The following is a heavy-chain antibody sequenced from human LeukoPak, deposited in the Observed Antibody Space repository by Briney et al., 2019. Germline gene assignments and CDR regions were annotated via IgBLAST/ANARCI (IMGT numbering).Heavy chain of an antibody. Sequence: GGSLRLPCAASGFTFSNAWMSWVRQAPGKGLEWVGRIKSGTDGGTTDYAASVKGRFTISRHDSKTTLYLQMNSLKTEDTAVYYCTTEKRGIIVVAATRSYAFDIWGQGTMVTVSS. CDR1: GFTFSNAW. D-gene: IGHD2-15*01. J-gene: IGHJ3*02. CDR3: TTEKRGIIVVAATRSYAFDI. CDR2: IKSGTDGGTT. V-gene: IGHV3-15*01.